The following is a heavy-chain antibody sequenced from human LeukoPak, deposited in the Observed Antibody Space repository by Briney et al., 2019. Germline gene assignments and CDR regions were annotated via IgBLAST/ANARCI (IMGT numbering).Heavy chain of an antibody. CDR2: IYYSGST. Sequence: SETLSLTCTVPGGSISSYYWSWIRQPPGKGLEWIGYIYYSGSTNYNPSLKSRVTISVDTSKNQFSLKLSSVTAADTAVYYCARVGSNYYYYYMDVWGKGTTVTVSS. D-gene: IGHD4-11*01. V-gene: IGHV4-59*01. CDR1: GGSISSYY. J-gene: IGHJ6*03. CDR3: ARVGSNYYYYYMDV.